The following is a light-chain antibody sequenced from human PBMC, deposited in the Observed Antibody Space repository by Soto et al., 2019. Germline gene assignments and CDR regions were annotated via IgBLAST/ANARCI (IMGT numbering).Light chain of an antibody. CDR3: QQHGSSPST. V-gene: IGKV3-20*01. CDR2: GAS. Sequence: EIVLTQSPGTLALSPGERATLSCRASQSVSANYLAWYQQKPGQAPRLLIYGASRRATGIPDRFSGSGAGTDFTRTISRLEPEGFAGYFCQQHGSSPSTFGPGTKVDI. J-gene: IGKJ3*01. CDR1: QSVSANY.